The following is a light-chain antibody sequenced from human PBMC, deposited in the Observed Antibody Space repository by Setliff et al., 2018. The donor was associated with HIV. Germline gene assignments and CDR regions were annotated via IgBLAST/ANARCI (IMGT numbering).Light chain of an antibody. V-gene: IGLV1-47*01. J-gene: IGLJ2*01. CDR1: SSNIGSNY. CDR3: SSYTRGSTL. Sequence: QSVLTQPPSASGTPGQRVTISCSGSSSNIGSNYIYWYQHLPGTAPKLLIYRNNQRPSGVPDRFSGSKSGTSASLAISGLRSEDEADYYCSSYTRGSTLFGGGTKVTVL. CDR2: RNN.